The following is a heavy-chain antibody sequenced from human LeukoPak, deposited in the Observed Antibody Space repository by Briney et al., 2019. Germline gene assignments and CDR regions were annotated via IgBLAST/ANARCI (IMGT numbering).Heavy chain of an antibody. Sequence: GGSLRLSCAASGFTFSSYSMSWVRQAPGKGLELVSAVSGSGGSTYYADSVKGRFTISRDNSKNTLYLQMNSLRAEDTAVYYCAKAGLLEWFLPYYFDYWGQGTLVTVSS. CDR3: AKAGLLEWFLPYYFDY. CDR1: GFTFSSYS. J-gene: IGHJ4*02. D-gene: IGHD3-3*01. CDR2: VSGSGGST. V-gene: IGHV3-23*01.